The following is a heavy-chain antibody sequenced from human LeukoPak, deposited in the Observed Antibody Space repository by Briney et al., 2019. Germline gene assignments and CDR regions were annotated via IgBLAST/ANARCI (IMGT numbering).Heavy chain of an antibody. V-gene: IGHV1-46*01. CDR1: GYTFTSYY. J-gene: IGHJ4*02. D-gene: IGHD3-10*01. CDR3: ARAEHYYGSGSYYLGY. CDR2: INPSGGST. Sequence: ASVKVSCKASGYTFTSYYMHWVRQAPGQGLEWMGTINPSGGSTSYAQKFQGRVTMTRDTSTSTVYMELSSLRSEDTAVYYCARAEHYYGSGSYYLGYWGQGTLVTVSS.